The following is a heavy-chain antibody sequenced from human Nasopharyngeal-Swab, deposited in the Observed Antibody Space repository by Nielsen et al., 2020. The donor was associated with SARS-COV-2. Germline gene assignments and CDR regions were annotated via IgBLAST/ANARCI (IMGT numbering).Heavy chain of an antibody. Sequence: WVRQAPGQRLEWMGWINAGNGNTKYSQKFQGRVTITRDTSASTAYMELSSLRSEDTAVYYCAFGPALKNSGGWYQIDYWGQGTLVTVSS. CDR3: AFGPALKNSGGWYQIDY. D-gene: IGHD6-19*01. CDR2: INAGNGNT. J-gene: IGHJ4*02. V-gene: IGHV1-3*01.